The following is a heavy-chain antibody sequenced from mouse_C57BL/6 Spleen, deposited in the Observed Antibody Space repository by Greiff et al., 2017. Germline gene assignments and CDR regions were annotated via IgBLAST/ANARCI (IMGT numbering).Heavy chain of an antibody. CDR2: IHPTSGST. D-gene: IGHD1-1*01. CDR3: ARGHYGLYFDY. J-gene: IGHJ2*01. V-gene: IGHV1-64*01. Sequence: VQLQQPGAELVKPGASVKLSCKASGYTFTSYWMHWVKQRPGQGLEWIGMIHPTSGSTNYNEKFKSKATLTVDKSSSTAYMQLSSLTSEASAVYCCARGHYGLYFDYWGQGTTLTVSS. CDR1: GYTFTSYW.